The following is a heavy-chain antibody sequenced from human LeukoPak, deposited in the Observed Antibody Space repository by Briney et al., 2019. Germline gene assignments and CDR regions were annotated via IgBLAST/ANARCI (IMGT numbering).Heavy chain of an antibody. CDR1: GSTFSSYA. J-gene: IGHJ5*02. CDR2: ISYDGSNK. Sequence: AGGSLRLSCAASGSTFSSYAMHWVRQAPGKGLEWVAVISYDGSNKYYADSVKGRFTISRDNSKNTLYLQMNSLRAEDTAVYYCARGSSGWYKEYNWFDPWGQGTLVTVSS. V-gene: IGHV3-30-3*01. CDR3: ARGSSGWYKEYNWFDP. D-gene: IGHD6-19*01.